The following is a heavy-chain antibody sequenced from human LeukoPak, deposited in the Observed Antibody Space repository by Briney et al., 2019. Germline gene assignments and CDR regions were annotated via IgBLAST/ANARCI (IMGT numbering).Heavy chain of an antibody. CDR1: GFTSSSYV. CDR3: ARDDERFGPYYSDF. Sequence: GGSLRLSCAASGFTSSSYVMHWVRQAPGKGLEGVAVISSDGSNKYYADSVKGRFTIARDNSKNTLYLQMNSLRPEDTAVYYCARDDERFGPYYSDFWGQGTLVTVSS. CDR2: ISSDGSNK. V-gene: IGHV3-30-3*01. J-gene: IGHJ4*02. D-gene: IGHD3-16*01.